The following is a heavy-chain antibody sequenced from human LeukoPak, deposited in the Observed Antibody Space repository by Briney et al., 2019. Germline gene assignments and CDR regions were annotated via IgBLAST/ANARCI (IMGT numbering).Heavy chain of an antibody. V-gene: IGHV4-38-2*02. Sequence: SETLSLTCTVSSHSLTYNYCGWIRQSPGKGLEWLGSVSQRGITYYNPSLQSRVTMSRDTSNNQLSLRLTSVTAADTAIYYCVSHETPYYYIDVWGKGTTVTISS. CDR3: VSHETPYYYIDV. J-gene: IGHJ6*03. CDR2: VSQRGIT. CDR1: SHSLTYNY.